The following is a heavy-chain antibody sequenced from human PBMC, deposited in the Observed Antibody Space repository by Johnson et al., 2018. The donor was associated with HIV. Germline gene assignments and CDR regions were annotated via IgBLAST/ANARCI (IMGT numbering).Heavy chain of an antibody. D-gene: IGHD6-13*01. Sequence: VQLVESGGGLVQPGGSLRLSCAASGFTVSSYYMTWVRQAPGKGLEWVSVFFGGDGTYYADSVKGRFTISRDNAKNTLYLQMNSLRVEDTAVYYCAREQELIGERAFDIWGQGTMVTVSS. J-gene: IGHJ3*02. CDR3: AREQELIGERAFDI. V-gene: IGHV3-66*01. CDR1: GFTVSSYY. CDR2: FFGGDGT.